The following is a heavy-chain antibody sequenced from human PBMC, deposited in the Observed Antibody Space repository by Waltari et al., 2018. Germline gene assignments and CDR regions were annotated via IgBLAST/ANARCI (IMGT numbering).Heavy chain of an antibody. CDR3: AKEGGGVTFDI. V-gene: IGHV3-23*03. CDR2: IYTGGST. Sequence: EVQLLQSGGGLVQPGEFLRLACAGSGFSFSNYVISWVRQAPGKGLEWVSVIYTGGSTHYADSVKGRFTVSRDNSKITLYLQMDTLTPEDTAVYYCAKEGGGVTFDIWGQGTMVTVSS. J-gene: IGHJ3*02. D-gene: IGHD2-8*02. CDR1: GFSFSNYV.